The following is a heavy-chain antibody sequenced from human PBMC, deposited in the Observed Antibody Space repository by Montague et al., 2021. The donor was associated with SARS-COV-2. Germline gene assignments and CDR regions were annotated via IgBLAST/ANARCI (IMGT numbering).Heavy chain of an antibody. Sequence: SLRLSCAASGFTLTNYYMSWVRQAPGEGLEWVANIRQDGEERNYVASVRGRFTISRDNARNSLYLQMNSLRGDDTAVYYCERGSPGIGMDVRGQGTTVTVSS. CDR1: GFTLTNYY. CDR2: IRQDGEER. D-gene: IGHD1-26*01. J-gene: IGHJ6*02. CDR3: ERGSPGIGMDV. V-gene: IGHV3-7*01.